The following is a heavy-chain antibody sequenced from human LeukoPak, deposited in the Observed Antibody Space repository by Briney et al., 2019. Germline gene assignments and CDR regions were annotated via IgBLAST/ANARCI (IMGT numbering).Heavy chain of an antibody. CDR2: INPDTGGT. Sequence: RASVKVSCKASGYTFTDYFLNWVRQAPGQGLEWMGWINPDTGGTYYAQKFQGRVTMTSDTSISTAYMDLSGLRSDDTALYYCARVFSPYDAWGQGTLVTVSS. CDR3: ARVFSPYDA. CDR1: GYTFTDYF. J-gene: IGHJ5*02. V-gene: IGHV1-2*02.